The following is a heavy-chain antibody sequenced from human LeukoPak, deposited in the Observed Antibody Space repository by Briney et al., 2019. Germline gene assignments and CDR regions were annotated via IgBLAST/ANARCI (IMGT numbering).Heavy chain of an antibody. J-gene: IGHJ4*02. V-gene: IGHV3-23*01. Sequence: PGGSLRLSCVASGFTFSRHGMTWFRQAPWKGLEWVSGISASGGITYHADSVKGRFTMSRDNSKNTVYLQMNSLRAEDTAVYYCAKGNYGEKIDYWGQGTLVTVSS. CDR1: GFTFSRHG. CDR2: ISASGGIT. CDR3: AKGNYGEKIDY. D-gene: IGHD4-17*01.